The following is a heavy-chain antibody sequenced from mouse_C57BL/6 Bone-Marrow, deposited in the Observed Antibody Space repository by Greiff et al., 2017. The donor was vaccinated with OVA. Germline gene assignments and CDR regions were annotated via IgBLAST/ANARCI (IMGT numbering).Heavy chain of an antibody. J-gene: IGHJ3*01. Sequence: QVQLQQPGAELVKPGASVKMSCKASGYTFTSSWITWVKQRPGQGLEWIGDIYPGSGSTNYNEKFKSKATLTVDTSSSTAYMKLSSLTSEDSAVYYCARVGEYDRFAYWGQGTLVTVSA. D-gene: IGHD2-14*01. CDR3: ARVGEYDRFAY. CDR1: GYTFTSSW. V-gene: IGHV1-55*01. CDR2: IYPGSGST.